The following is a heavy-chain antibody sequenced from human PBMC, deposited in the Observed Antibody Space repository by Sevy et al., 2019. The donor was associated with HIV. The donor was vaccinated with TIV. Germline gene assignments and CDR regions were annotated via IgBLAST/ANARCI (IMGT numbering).Heavy chain of an antibody. Sequence: GGSLRLSCAASGFTFSSYSMNWVRQAPGKGLEWVLYISSSSSTIYYADSVKGRFTISRDNAKNSLYLQMNSLRAEDTAVYYCASQSPYYDFWSGSGYGMDVWGQGTTVTVSS. CDR1: GFTFSSYS. J-gene: IGHJ6*02. D-gene: IGHD3-3*01. CDR2: ISSSSSTI. V-gene: IGHV3-48*01. CDR3: ASQSPYYDFWSGSGYGMDV.